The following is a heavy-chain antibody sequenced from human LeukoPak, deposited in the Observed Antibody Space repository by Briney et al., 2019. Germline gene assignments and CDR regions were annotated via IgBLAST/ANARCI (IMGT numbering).Heavy chain of an antibody. CDR2: IYHSGST. J-gene: IGHJ4*02. CDR3: ARAFGGFGDLDY. V-gene: IGHV4-30-2*01. Sequence: PSETLSLTCAVSGGSISSGGYSWSWIRQPPGKGLEWIGYIYHSGSTYYNPSLKSRVTISVDRSKNQFSLKLSSVTAADTAVYYCARAFGGFGDLDYRGQGTLVTVSS. D-gene: IGHD3-10*01. CDR1: GGSISSGGYS.